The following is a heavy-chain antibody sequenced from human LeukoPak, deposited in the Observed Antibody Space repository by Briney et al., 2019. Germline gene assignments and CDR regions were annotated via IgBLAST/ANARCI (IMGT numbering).Heavy chain of an antibody. CDR2: IDPRDSYT. CDR1: GYTFSTYW. V-gene: IGHV5-10-1*01. CDR3: ARRYCSSTTCYDWLDP. D-gene: IGHD2-2*01. Sequence: GESLKISCKGSGYTFSTYWINWARQMPGKGLEGMGRIDPRDSYTNYSPSFQGHVTISADKSISTAYLQWSSLKASDTATYYCARRYCSSTTCYDWLDPWGQGTLVTVSS. J-gene: IGHJ5*02.